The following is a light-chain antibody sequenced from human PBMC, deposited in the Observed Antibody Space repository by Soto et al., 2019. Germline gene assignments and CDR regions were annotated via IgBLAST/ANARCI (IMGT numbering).Light chain of an antibody. Sequence: QSVLTQPASVSGSPGPSITISCTGTSSDVGGYNYVSWYQQHPGKAPTLMIYDVSNRPSGVSNRFSGSKSGNTASLTISGLQAEDEADYYCISYTSSSTLVFCGVTQLTVL. V-gene: IGLV2-14*01. CDR3: ISYTSSSTLV. J-gene: IGLJ2*01. CDR2: DVS. CDR1: SSDVGGYNY.